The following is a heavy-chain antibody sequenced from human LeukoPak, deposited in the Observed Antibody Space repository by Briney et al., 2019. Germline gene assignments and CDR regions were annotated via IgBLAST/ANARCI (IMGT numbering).Heavy chain of an antibody. V-gene: IGHV4-39*02. Sequence: PSETLSLTCSVSGGSISLSYYYWGWIRQPPGKALEWIGSVYYSGTTSYNPSLKSRVTISVDMSKNHFSLRLSSVTAADTAVYYCARPKDYYGSGTNFFDYWGQGTLVTVSS. CDR3: ARPKDYYGSGTNFFDY. CDR2: VYYSGTT. J-gene: IGHJ4*02. D-gene: IGHD3-10*01. CDR1: GGSISLSYYY.